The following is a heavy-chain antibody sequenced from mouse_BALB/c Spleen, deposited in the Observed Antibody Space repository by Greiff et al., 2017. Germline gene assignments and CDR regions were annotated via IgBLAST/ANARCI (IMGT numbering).Heavy chain of an antibody. D-gene: IGHD2-3*01. V-gene: IGHV1-5*01. CDR3: TRKRGGDGYLFDY. CDR2: IYPGNSDT. J-gene: IGHJ2*01. Sequence: EVQLQQSGTVLARPGASVKMSCKASGYSFTSYWMHWVKQRPGQGLEWIGAIYPGNSDTSYNQKFKGKAKLTAVTSASTAYMELSSLTNEDSAVYYCTRKRGGDGYLFDYWGQGTTLTVSS. CDR1: GYSFTSYW.